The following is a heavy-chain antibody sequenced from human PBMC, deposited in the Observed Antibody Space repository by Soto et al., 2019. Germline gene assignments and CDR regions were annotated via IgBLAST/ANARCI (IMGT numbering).Heavy chain of an antibody. J-gene: IGHJ6*02. CDR1: GGSISSYY. Sequence: SETLSLTCTVSGGSISSYYWSWIRQPPGKGLEWIGYIYYSGSTNYNPSLKSRVTISRDNAKNSLYLQMNSLRAEDTAVYYCARDRVEYYDFWSGLGKNYGMDVWGQGTTVTVSS. D-gene: IGHD3-3*01. CDR2: IYYSGST. V-gene: IGHV4-59*12. CDR3: ARDRVEYYDFWSGLGKNYGMDV.